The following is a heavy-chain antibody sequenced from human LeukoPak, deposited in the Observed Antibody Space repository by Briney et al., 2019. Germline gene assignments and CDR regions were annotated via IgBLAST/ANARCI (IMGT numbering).Heavy chain of an antibody. Sequence: GGPLRLSCAASGFTFSSYSMNWVRQAPGKGLEWVSFISSISSIIYYADSVKGRFTISRDNAKSSLYLQMNSLRAEDTAVYYCARDGYTGGWLDYWGQGTLVTVSS. CDR2: ISSISSII. CDR1: GFTFSSYS. V-gene: IGHV3-48*04. CDR3: ARDGYTGGWLDY. D-gene: IGHD2-8*02. J-gene: IGHJ4*02.